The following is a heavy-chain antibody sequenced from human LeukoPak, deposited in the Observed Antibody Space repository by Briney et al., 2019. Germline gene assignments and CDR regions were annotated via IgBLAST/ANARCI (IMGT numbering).Heavy chain of an antibody. CDR2: ISYDGSNK. CDR3: AKDYCSSTSCYMSGWFDP. V-gene: IGHV3-30-3*01. D-gene: IGHD2-2*02. J-gene: IGHJ5*02. Sequence: GGSLRLSCAASGFTFSSYAMHWVRQAPGKGLEWVAVISYDGSNKYYADSVKDRFTISRDNSKNTLYLQMNSLRAEDTAVYYCAKDYCSSTSCYMSGWFDPWGQGTLVTVSS. CDR1: GFTFSSYA.